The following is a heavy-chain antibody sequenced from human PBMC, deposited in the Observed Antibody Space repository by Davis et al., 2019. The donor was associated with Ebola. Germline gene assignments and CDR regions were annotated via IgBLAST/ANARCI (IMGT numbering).Heavy chain of an antibody. V-gene: IGHV1-69*13. J-gene: IGHJ5*02. CDR2: IIPISATA. D-gene: IGHD2-21*01. CDR3: AKAYSVVVARATMGISLDP. CDR1: GGTFNGYS. Sequence: SVKVSCKASGGTFNGYSITWVRQAPGQGLEWMGGIIPISATANYAQKFQGRVTITAYESTSTVYMELTSLRSEDTAIYYCAKAYSVVVARATMGISLDPWGQGTLVTVSS.